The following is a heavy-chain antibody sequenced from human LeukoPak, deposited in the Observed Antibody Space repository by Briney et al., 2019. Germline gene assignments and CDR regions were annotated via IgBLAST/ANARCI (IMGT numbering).Heavy chain of an antibody. D-gene: IGHD6-6*01. CDR3: AHRDQQIAARFFDY. J-gene: IGHJ4*02. V-gene: IGHV2-5*01. Sequence: TLSLTCTVSGGSISSYYWSWIRQPPGKALEWLALIYWNDDKRYSPSLKSRLTITKDTSKNQVVLTMTNMDPVDTATYYCAHRDQQIAARFFDYWGQGTLVTVSS. CDR1: GGSISSYYW. CDR2: IYWNDDK.